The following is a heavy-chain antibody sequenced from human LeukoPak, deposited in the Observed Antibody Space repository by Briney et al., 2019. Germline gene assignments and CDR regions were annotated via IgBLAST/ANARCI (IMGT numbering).Heavy chain of an antibody. J-gene: IGHJ4*02. Sequence: PGGSLRLSCAASGFTFSNAWMTWVRQAPGKGLEWGGRIKSKTDGGKTDYAAPVKSRFTISRDDSKNTLYLQMNSLKTEDTAVYYCITVRYSSSWTIDYWGQGTLVTVSS. V-gene: IGHV3-15*01. D-gene: IGHD6-13*01. CDR3: ITVRYSSSWTIDY. CDR1: GFTFSNAW. CDR2: IKSKTDGGKT.